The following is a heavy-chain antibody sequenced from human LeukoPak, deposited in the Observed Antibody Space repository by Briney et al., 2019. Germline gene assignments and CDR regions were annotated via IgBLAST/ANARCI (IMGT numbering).Heavy chain of an antibody. Sequence: PGGSLRLSCTASGFTFASYAMSWVRQAPGKGLEWVSTITGSGGTTLYADSVKGRFTISRDNSKNTLYLQMNSLRAEDTAIYYCAKRSVTALYYFDYWGQGTLVTVSS. CDR3: AKRSVTALYYFDY. V-gene: IGHV3-23*01. CDR2: ITGSGGTT. J-gene: IGHJ4*02. CDR1: GFTFASYA. D-gene: IGHD2-21*02.